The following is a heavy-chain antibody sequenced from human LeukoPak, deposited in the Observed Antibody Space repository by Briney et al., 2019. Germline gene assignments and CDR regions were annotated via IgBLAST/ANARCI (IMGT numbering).Heavy chain of an antibody. CDR3: ARVDVVVIPEGYYYYYMDV. CDR2: INPNSGGT. CDR1: GYTFTGYY. Sequence: ASVKVSCKAPGYTFTGYYMHWVRQAPGQGLEWMGWINPNSGGTNYAQKFQGRVTMTRDTSISTAYMELSRLRSDDTAVYYCARVDVVVIPEGYYYYYMDVWGKGTTVTVSS. D-gene: IGHD3-22*01. V-gene: IGHV1-2*02. J-gene: IGHJ6*03.